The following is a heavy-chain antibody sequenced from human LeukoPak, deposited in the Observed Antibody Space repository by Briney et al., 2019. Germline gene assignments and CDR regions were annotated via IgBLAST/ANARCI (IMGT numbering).Heavy chain of an antibody. CDR2: IKHDGSEK. V-gene: IGHV3-7*01. CDR1: GFTFSSYW. CDR3: ARGPTYYDFWSGLKVSDF. J-gene: IGHJ4*02. Sequence: GGSLRLSCAASGFTFSSYWMSWVRQAPGEGLEWVANIKHDGSEKFYVDSVKGRFTISRDNAKNSLYLQMNSLRAEDTAVYYCARGPTYYDFWSGLKVSDFWGQGTLVTVSS. D-gene: IGHD3-3*01.